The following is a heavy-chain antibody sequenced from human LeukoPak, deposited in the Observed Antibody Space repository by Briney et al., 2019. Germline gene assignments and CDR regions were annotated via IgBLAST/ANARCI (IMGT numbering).Heavy chain of an antibody. D-gene: IGHD1-14*01. Sequence: SETLSLTCTVSGGSISSSDYYWSWIRQPPGKGLEWIGYIYYSGSTYYNPSLTSRVTISVDTSKNQFSLKLSSVTAADTAVCYCARVNRRIDAFDIWGQGTMVTVSS. J-gene: IGHJ3*02. CDR2: IYYSGST. CDR3: ARVNRRIDAFDI. V-gene: IGHV4-30-4*01. CDR1: GGSISSSDYY.